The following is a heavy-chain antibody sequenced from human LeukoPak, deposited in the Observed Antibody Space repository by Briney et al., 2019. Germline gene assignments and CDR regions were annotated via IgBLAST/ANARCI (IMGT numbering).Heavy chain of an antibody. CDR3: ATGVVVVPALDY. D-gene: IGHD2-2*01. CDR2: MNPNSGNT. J-gene: IGHJ4*02. CDR1: GYTFTSYG. Sequence: ASVKVSCKASGYTFTSYGINWVRQAPGQGLEWMGWMNPNSGNTGYAQKFQGRVTITRNTPISTAYMELSSLRSEDTAVYYCATGVVVVPALDYWGQGTLVTVSS. V-gene: IGHV1-8*03.